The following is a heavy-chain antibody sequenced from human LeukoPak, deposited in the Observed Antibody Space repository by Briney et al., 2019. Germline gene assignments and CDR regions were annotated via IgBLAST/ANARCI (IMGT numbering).Heavy chain of an antibody. CDR1: GGSFSSSNW. CDR2: ICHSGST. J-gene: IGHJ5*02. CDR3: ASFKYGP. Sequence: WESLSLTCAVSGGSFSSSNWWSWVREPPGRGLGCLGEICHSGSTNYNPSVKSRVTISGDKSKNQLSLKLNSVTAADRAVYYCASFKYGPWGQGTLVTVSS. V-gene: IGHV4-4*02. D-gene: IGHD2-8*01.